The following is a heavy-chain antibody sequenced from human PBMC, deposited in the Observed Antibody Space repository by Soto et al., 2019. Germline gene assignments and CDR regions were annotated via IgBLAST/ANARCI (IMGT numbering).Heavy chain of an antibody. CDR3: ARDPSEYCSSTEEFKGCLRMAFDI. CDR2: IWYDGSNK. J-gene: IGHJ3*02. Sequence: GGSLRLSCAASGFTFSSYGMHWVRQAPGKGLEWVAVIWYDGSNKYYADSVKGRFTISRDNSKNTLYLQMNSLRAEDTAVYYCARDPSEYCSSTEEFKGCLRMAFDIWGQGTMVTVSS. D-gene: IGHD2-2*01. V-gene: IGHV3-33*01. CDR1: GFTFSSYG.